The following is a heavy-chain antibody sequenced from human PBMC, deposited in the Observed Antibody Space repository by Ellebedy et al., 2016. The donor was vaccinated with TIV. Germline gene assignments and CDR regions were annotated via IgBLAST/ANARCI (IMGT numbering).Heavy chain of an antibody. Sequence: GEFLKISCAASGFTFSTYAMSWVRQAPGKGLEWVSGIVGSGSQKYADSVKGRFTISRDNSKRTVDLQMNSLRAEDTAIYFCAKDRTSGDGYWVFDNWGQGTLVSVSS. CDR1: GFTFSTYA. CDR2: IVGSGS. J-gene: IGHJ4*02. D-gene: IGHD5-18*01. CDR3: AKDRTSGDGYWVFDN. V-gene: IGHV3-23*01.